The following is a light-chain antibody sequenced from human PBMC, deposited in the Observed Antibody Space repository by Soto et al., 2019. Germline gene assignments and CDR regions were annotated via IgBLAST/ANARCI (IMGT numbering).Light chain of an antibody. V-gene: IGLV1-40*01. CDR2: GNS. J-gene: IGLJ2*01. CDR3: QSYDSSLSVV. Sequence: QSVLTQPPSVSGAPGQRVTISCTGSSSNIGAGYDVHWYKQLPGTAPKLLIYGNSNRPSGVPDRFSCSKSGTSASLAITGLQVEDEADYYFQSYDSSLSVVFGGGTKLTVL. CDR1: SSNIGAGYD.